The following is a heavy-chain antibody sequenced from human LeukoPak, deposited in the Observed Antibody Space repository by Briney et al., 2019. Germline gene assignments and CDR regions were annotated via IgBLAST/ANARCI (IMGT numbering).Heavy chain of an antibody. V-gene: IGHV6-1*01. CDR3: ARDLGSSWHDAFDI. D-gene: IGHD6-13*01. CDR2: TYYRSKYYN. J-gene: IGHJ3*02. Sequence: SQTLSLTCAISGGSVSSNSAAWNWIRQSPSRGLEWLGRTYYRSKYYNDYAVSVKGRITINPDTSKNQFSLQLNSVTPEDTAVYYCARDLGSSWHDAFDIWGRGTMVTVSS. CDR1: GGSVSSNSAA.